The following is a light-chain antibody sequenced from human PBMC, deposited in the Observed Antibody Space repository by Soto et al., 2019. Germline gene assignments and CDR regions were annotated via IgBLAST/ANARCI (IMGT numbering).Light chain of an antibody. V-gene: IGKV3-20*01. CDR3: QQYNNWPPGT. CDR1: QNIANDY. Sequence: EVALTPSPGTLSFSPGARATLSCRASQNIANDYLTWYQQKPGQAPRVLIYDASTRATGIPDRFSGSGSGTDFTLTIRRLEPEDFAVYYCQQYNNWPPGTCGQGTKGDIK. CDR2: DAS. J-gene: IGKJ1*01.